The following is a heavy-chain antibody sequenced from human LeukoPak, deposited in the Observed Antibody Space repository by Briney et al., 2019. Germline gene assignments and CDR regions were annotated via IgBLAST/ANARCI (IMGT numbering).Heavy chain of an antibody. V-gene: IGHV1-2*02. D-gene: IGHD3-22*01. Sequence: ASVKVSCKASGYTFTGYYMHWVRQAPGQGLEWMGWINPNSGGTNYAQKFQGRVTMTRDTSISTAYMELSRLRSDDTAVYYCARVTALWLLLRRGYYFDYWGRGTLVTVSS. J-gene: IGHJ4*02. CDR1: GYTFTGYY. CDR3: ARVTALWLLLRRGYYFDY. CDR2: INPNSGGT.